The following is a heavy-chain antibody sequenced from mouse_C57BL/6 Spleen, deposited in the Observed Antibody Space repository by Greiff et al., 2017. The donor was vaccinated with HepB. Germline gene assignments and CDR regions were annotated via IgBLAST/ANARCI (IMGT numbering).Heavy chain of an antibody. CDR3: ARDHLLDY. CDR1: GYSITSGYY. D-gene: IGHD2-10*01. Sequence: DVKLQESGPGLVKPSQSLSLTCSVTGYSITSGYYWNWIRQFPGNKLEWMGYISYDGSNNYNPSLKNRISITRDTSKNQFFLKLNSVTTEDTATYYCARDHLLDYWGQGTTLTVSS. J-gene: IGHJ2*01. V-gene: IGHV3-6*01. CDR2: ISYDGSN.